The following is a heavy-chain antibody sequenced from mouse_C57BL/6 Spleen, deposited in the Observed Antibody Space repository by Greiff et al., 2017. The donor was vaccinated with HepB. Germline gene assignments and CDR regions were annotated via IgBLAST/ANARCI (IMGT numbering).Heavy chain of an antibody. CDR1: GFTFSSYA. CDR2: ISDGGSYT. D-gene: IGHD2-4*01. Sequence: DVKLVESGGGLVKPGGSLKLSCAASGFTFSSYAMSWVRQTPEKRLEWVATISDGGSYTYYPDNVKGRFTISRDNAKNNLYLQMSHLKSEDTAMYYCAREANYDDYAMDYWGQGTSVTVSS. J-gene: IGHJ4*01. V-gene: IGHV5-4*01. CDR3: AREANYDDYAMDY.